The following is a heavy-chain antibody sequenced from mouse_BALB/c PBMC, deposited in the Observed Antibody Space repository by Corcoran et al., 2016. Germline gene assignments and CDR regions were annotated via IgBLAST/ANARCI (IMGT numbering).Heavy chain of an antibody. CDR2: INTYTGEP. D-gene: IGHD2-4*01. Sequence: QIQLVQSGPELKKSGETVKISCKASGYTFTNYGMNWVKQAPGKGLKWMGWINTYTGEPTYADDFKGRFAFSLETSASTAYLQINNLKNEDMATYFCARFDYARRYFDVWGAGTTVTVSS. J-gene: IGHJ1*01. CDR1: GYTFTNYG. CDR3: ARFDYARRYFDV. V-gene: IGHV9-1*02.